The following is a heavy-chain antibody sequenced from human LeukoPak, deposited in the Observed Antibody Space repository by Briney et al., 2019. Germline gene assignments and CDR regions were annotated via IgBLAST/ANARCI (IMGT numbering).Heavy chain of an antibody. Sequence: GGSLRLSCAASGFTFSSYWMSWVRQAPGKGLEWVANIKQDGSEKYYVDSVKGRFTISRDNSKNTLYLQMNSLRAEDTAVYYCAKEQWLANYFDYWGQGTLVTVSS. D-gene: IGHD6-19*01. CDR2: IKQDGSEK. J-gene: IGHJ4*02. CDR3: AKEQWLANYFDY. CDR1: GFTFSSYW. V-gene: IGHV3-7*03.